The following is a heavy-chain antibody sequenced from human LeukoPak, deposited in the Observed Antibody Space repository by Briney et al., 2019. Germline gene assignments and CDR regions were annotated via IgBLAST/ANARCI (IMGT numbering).Heavy chain of an antibody. CDR1: GHTLTELS. J-gene: IGHJ4*02. CDR3: ATSGSGSRPNFHY. CDR2: FDPEDGET. V-gene: IGHV1-24*01. D-gene: IGHD3-10*01. Sequence: ASVKVSCKVSGHTLTELSMHWVRQAPGKGLEWMGSFDPEDGETIYAQKFQGRVTMTENTSTDTAYMELSSLTSEDTAVYYCATSGSGSRPNFHYWGQGTVVTVSS.